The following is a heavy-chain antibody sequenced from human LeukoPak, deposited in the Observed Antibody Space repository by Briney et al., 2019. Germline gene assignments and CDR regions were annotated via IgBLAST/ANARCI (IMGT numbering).Heavy chain of an antibody. V-gene: IGHV4-39*01. Sequence: SETLSLTCTVSGGSISSSGYYWGWIRRPPGKGLEWIGSISYSGSTYCNPSLKSRVTISVDTSRNQFSLKLNSVTAADTAMYYCARHEGEQHLTAYYYYYMDVWGKGTTVTVSS. J-gene: IGHJ6*03. CDR1: GGSISSSGYY. CDR2: ISYSGST. CDR3: ARHEGEQHLTAYYYYYMDV. D-gene: IGHD6-13*01.